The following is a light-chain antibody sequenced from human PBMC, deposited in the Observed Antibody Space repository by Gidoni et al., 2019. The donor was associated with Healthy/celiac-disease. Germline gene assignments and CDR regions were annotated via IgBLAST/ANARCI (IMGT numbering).Light chain of an antibody. Sequence: EMVLTQSPGTLSLSPGERATLSCRASQSVSSSYLAWYQQKPGQAPRLLIYGASSRATGIPDRFSGSGSGTDFTLTISRLEPEDFAVYYCQQHRDTFGQGTKLEIK. V-gene: IGKV3-20*01. CDR2: GAS. J-gene: IGKJ2*01. CDR3: QQHRDT. CDR1: QSVSSSY.